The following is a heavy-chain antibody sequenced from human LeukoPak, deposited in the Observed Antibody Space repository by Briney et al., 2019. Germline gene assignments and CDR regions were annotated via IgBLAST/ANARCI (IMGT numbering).Heavy chain of an antibody. CDR1: GGSISSNC. V-gene: IGHV4-4*07. Sequence: SETLSLTCTVSGGSISSNCWSWIRQPAGKGLEWIGRIYTSGSTNYNPSLKSRVSMSLDTSKNQFSLKLNSVTAADTAVYYCARQPPYYYGMDVWGRGTTVTVFS. J-gene: IGHJ6*02. CDR2: IYTSGST. CDR3: ARQPPYYYGMDV.